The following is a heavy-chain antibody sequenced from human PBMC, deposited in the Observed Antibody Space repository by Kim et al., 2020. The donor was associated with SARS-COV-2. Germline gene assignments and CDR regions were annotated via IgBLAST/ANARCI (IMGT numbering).Heavy chain of an antibody. CDR3: AKAEFPVVATSPLDY. CDR2: ISYDGSNK. V-gene: IGHV3-30*18. D-gene: IGHD2-15*01. Sequence: GGSLRLSCAASGFTFSSYGMHWVRQAPGKGLEWVAVISYDGSNKYYADSVKGRFTISRDNSKNTLYLQMNSLRAEDTAVYYCAKAEFPVVATSPLDYWGQGTLVTVSS. CDR1: GFTFSSYG. J-gene: IGHJ4*02.